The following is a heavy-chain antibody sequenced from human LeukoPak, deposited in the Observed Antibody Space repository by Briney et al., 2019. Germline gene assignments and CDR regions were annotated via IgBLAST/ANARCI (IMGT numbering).Heavy chain of an antibody. CDR1: GFTFSSYS. CDR3: ARVSPYCSSTSCPADY. CDR2: ISSSSSYI. J-gene: IGHJ4*02. V-gene: IGHV3-21*01. Sequence: GGSLRLSCAASGFTFSSYSMNWVRQAPGKGLEWVSSISSSSSYIYYADSVKGRFTISRDNAKNSLYLQMNSLRAEDTAVYYCARVSPYCSSTSCPADYWGQGTLVTVSS. D-gene: IGHD2-2*01.